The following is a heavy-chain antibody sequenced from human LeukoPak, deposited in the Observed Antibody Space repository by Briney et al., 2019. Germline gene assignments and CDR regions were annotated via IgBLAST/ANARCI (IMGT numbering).Heavy chain of an antibody. CDR1: GLTVSDVW. D-gene: IGHD2-2*01. Sequence: GGSLRLSCAASGLTVSDVWMSWVRQAPGKGLEWVSAISGSGGSTYYADSVKGRFTISRDNSKNTLYLQMNSLRAEDTAVYYCAKDLDIIVVVPAALDYWGQGTLVTVSS. V-gene: IGHV3-23*01. CDR2: ISGSGGST. J-gene: IGHJ4*02. CDR3: AKDLDIIVVVPAALDY.